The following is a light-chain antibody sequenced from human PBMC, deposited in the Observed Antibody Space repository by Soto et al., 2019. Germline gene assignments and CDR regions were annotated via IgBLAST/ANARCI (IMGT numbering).Light chain of an antibody. J-gene: IGKJ5*01. CDR2: VAS. V-gene: IGKV1-6*01. Sequence: IQMTQSPSSLCASVGDRVTITCRASRYIRTALSWYQHRPGQAPKVLICVASSLQSGVPSRFSGSGYGTDFTLTISSLQPEDFAVYYCEQYNNWPITFGQGTRLEI. CDR3: EQYNNWPIT. CDR1: RYIRTA.